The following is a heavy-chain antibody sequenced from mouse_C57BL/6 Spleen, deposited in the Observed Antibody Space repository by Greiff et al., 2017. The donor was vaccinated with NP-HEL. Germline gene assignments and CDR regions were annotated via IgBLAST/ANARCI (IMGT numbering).Heavy chain of an antibody. D-gene: IGHD3-3*01. CDR1: GFTFSVYG. CDR3: ARQGTVRGYFDY. Sequence: EVQLQESGGGLVQPGGSLKLSCAASGFTFSVYGMAWVRQAPRKGPEWVAFISNLAYSIYYADTVTGRFTISRENAKNTLYLEMSSLRSEDTAMYYCARQGTVRGYFDYWGQGTTLTVSS. V-gene: IGHV5-15*01. J-gene: IGHJ2*01. CDR2: ISNLAYSI.